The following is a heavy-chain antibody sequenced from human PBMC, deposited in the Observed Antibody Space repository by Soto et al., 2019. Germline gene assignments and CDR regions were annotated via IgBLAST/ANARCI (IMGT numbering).Heavy chain of an antibody. CDR2: IYPGDSDT. CDR3: ARQTKNYGDYSDY. V-gene: IGHV5-51*01. J-gene: IGHJ4*02. D-gene: IGHD4-17*01. CDR1: GYSFTSYW. Sequence: GESLKISCKGSGYSFTSYWIGWVRQMPGKGLEWMGIIYPGDSDTRYSPSFQGQVTISADKSIGTAYLQWSSLKASDTAMYYCARQTKNYGDYSDYWGQGTLVTVSS.